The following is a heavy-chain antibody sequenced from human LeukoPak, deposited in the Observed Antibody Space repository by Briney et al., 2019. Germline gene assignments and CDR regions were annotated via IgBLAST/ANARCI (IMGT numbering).Heavy chain of an antibody. D-gene: IGHD6-19*01. Sequence: SETLSLTCTVSGGSISSYYWSWIRQPPGKGLEWIGYIYYSGSTNYNPSLKSRVTISVDTSKNQFSLKLSSVTAADTAVYYCARVKQWLVRSYYYYCGMDVWGQGTTVTVSS. J-gene: IGHJ6*02. CDR1: GGSISSYY. V-gene: IGHV4-59*01. CDR2: IYYSGST. CDR3: ARVKQWLVRSYYYYCGMDV.